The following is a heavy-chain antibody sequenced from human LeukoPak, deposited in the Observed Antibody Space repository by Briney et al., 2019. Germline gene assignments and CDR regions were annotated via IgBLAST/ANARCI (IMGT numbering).Heavy chain of an antibody. J-gene: IGHJ4*02. CDR3: AKQDYSFSFDY. Sequence: GGSLRLSCAASGFTFSSYWMSWVRQAPGKGLEWVSGISWNSGSIGYADSVKGRFTISRDNAKNSLYLQMNSLRAEDTALYYCAKQDYSFSFDYWGQGTLVTVSS. D-gene: IGHD2-15*01. CDR2: ISWNSGSI. V-gene: IGHV3-9*01. CDR1: GFTFSSYW.